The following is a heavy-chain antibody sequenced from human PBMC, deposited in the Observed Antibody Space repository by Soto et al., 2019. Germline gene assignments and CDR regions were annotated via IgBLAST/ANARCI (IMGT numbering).Heavy chain of an antibody. V-gene: IGHV4-39*01. CDR1: GGSISSSSYY. CDR3: ARRPTEHNPALDEHDY. CDR2: IYYSGST. J-gene: IGHJ4*02. Sequence: SETLSLTCTVSGGSISSSSYYWGWIRQPPGKGLEWIGSIYYSGSTYYNPSLKSRVTISVDTSKNQFSLKLSSVTAADTAVYYCARRPTEHNPALDEHDYWGQGTLVTVSS. D-gene: IGHD2-21*01.